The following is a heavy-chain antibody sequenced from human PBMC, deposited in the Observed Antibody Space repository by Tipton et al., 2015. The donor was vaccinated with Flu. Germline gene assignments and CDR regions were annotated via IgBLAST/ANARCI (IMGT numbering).Heavy chain of an antibody. CDR2: IYYSGST. CDR1: GGSISSYY. D-gene: IGHD6-19*01. J-gene: IGHJ6*02. Sequence: TLSLTCTVSGGSISSYYRSWIRQPPGKGLEWIGYIYYSGSTNYNPSLKSRVTISVDMSKNQFSLKLSSVTAADTAVYYCARREGSSGWFGMDVWGQGTTVTVSS. V-gene: IGHV4-59*08. CDR3: ARREGSSGWFGMDV.